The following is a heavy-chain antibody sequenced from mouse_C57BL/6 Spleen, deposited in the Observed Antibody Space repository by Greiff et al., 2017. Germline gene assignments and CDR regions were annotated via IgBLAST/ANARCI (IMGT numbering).Heavy chain of an antibody. CDR2: ISNLAYSI. CDR3: ARRGLREDAMDY. D-gene: IGHD1-1*01. V-gene: IGHV5-15*01. Sequence: EVQVVESGGGLVQPGGSLKLSCAASGFTFSDYGMAWVRQAPRKGPGGVAFISNLAYSISYADTVTGRFTISRENAKNTLYLEMSSLRSEDTAMYYCARRGLREDAMDYWGQGTSVTVSS. CDR1: GFTFSDYG. J-gene: IGHJ4*01.